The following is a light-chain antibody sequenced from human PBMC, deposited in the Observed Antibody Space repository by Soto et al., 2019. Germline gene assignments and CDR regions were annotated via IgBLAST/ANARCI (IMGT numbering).Light chain of an antibody. CDR3: QHYGSSAYT. V-gene: IGKV3-20*01. CDR2: GAS. J-gene: IGKJ2*01. Sequence: EFVLTQSPGTLSLSPGERATLSCRASQSVRSNYLAWYQQKPGQSPRLLIYGASNRATGIPDRFSGSGSGTDFTLTICRLEPEDFAVFYSQHYGSSAYTFGQWTPLEIK. CDR1: QSVRSNY.